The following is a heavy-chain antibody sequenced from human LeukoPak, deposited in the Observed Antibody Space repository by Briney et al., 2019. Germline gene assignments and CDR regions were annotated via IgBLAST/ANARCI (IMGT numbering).Heavy chain of an antibody. D-gene: IGHD6-13*01. CDR2: INPNSAAT. CDR3: ARGVGSSWFAD. V-gene: IGHV1-2*02. J-gene: IGHJ5*02. Sequence: GASVKVSCTASGYTFTANYIHWVRQAPGQGLEWMGWINPNSAATSYAQNFEGRVTMTRDTSMTTHYMELSRLTSDDTAVYYCARGVGSSWFADWGQGTLVTVSS. CDR1: GYTFTANY.